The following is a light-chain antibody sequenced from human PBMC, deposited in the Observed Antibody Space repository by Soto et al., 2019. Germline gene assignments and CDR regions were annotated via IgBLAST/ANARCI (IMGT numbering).Light chain of an antibody. CDR1: QSIDAN. CDR2: GAS. V-gene: IGKV3-15*01. J-gene: IGKJ2*01. CDR3: QQYKNWPPYT. Sequence: EIVMTQSPATLSVSPGERATLSCRASQSIDANLAWYQHKPGQAPRLLVYGASTRATGIPARFSGSRSGTEFTLTISRLQSEDFAIYYCQQYKNWPPYTFGQGTKLEIK.